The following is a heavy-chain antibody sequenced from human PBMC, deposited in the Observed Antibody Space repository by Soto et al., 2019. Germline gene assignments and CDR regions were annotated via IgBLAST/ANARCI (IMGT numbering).Heavy chain of an antibody. CDR1: GFTFSSYG. CDR3: TRDASRDSSARGWFDP. V-gene: IGHV3-21*01. D-gene: IGHD6-13*01. J-gene: IGHJ5*02. Sequence: GGSLRLSCAASGFTFSSYGMHWVRQAPGKGLEWVSTISSNSAYIYYTDALRGRFTISRDNAKDSLHLQMNSLRAEDTAVYYCTRDASRDSSARGWFDPWGPGTLGTVSS. CDR2: ISSNSAYI.